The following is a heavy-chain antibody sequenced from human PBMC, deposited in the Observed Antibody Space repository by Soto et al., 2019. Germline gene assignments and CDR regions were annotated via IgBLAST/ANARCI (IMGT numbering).Heavy chain of an antibody. CDR1: GFAFSSHA. CDR2: ISASGDDT. Sequence: GGSLRLSCTASGFAFSSHAMRWVRQAPEKGLEWVSTISASGDDTYYTDSVKGRFTVSRDNSKNTLSLQMNGLRAEDTAIYYCAKVYSYTASQGYGMDVWDQGTTVTVSS. V-gene: IGHV3-23*01. D-gene: IGHD3-16*01. J-gene: IGHJ6*02. CDR3: AKVYSYTASQGYGMDV.